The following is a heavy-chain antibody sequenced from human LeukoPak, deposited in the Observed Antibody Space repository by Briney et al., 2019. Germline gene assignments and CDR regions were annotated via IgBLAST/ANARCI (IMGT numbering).Heavy chain of an antibody. J-gene: IGHJ4*02. V-gene: IGHV4-4*07. CDR1: GGSISSYY. CDR2: IYTSGST. Sequence: SETLSLTCTVSGGSISSYYWSWIRQPAGQGLEWIGRIYTSGSTNYNPSLKSPVTISVDKSKNQFSLKLTSVTAADTAVYYCARDVGADVWGMFYFDYWGQGTLVTVSS. CDR3: ARDVGADVWGMFYFDY. D-gene: IGHD3-16*01.